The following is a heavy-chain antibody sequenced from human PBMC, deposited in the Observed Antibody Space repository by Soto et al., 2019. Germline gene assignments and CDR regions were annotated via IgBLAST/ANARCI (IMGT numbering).Heavy chain of an antibody. CDR2: VNPSGGRT. Sequence: QVQLVQSGAEVKKPGASVKVSCKASGYTFTDYYIHWVRQASGQGLEWMGTVNPSGGRTTYAQHFPRRTSITRDTSTITLYMGLTSLTSEDTAVYYWARGGHVVVVTAALDSWGQGTLVSVSS. CDR3: ARGGHVVVVTAALDS. CDR1: GYTFTDYY. J-gene: IGHJ4*02. D-gene: IGHD2-21*02. V-gene: IGHV1-46*01.